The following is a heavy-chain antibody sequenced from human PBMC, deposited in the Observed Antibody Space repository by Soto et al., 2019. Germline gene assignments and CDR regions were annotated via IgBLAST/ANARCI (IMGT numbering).Heavy chain of an antibody. CDR3: ARTRFTVTNPLVRYFDY. CDR2: MNPNSGNT. J-gene: IGHJ4*02. CDR1: GYTFTSYD. D-gene: IGHD4-17*01. V-gene: IGHV1-8*01. Sequence: ASVTVSCTASGYTFTSYDINWVRQATGQGLEWMGWMNPNSGNTGYAQKFQGRVTMTRNTSISTAYMELSSLRSEDTAVYYCARTRFTVTNPLVRYFDYWGQGTLVTSPQ.